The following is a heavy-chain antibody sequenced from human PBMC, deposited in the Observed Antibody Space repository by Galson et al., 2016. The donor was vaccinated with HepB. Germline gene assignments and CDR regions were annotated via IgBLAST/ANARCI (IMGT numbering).Heavy chain of an antibody. J-gene: IGHJ4*02. CDR3: ASSRDSSGWFLFDF. Sequence: CAISGDSVSSNAAAWSWIRQSPSRGLEWLGRTCYRSSWDNEYAVPVKGRISIDADTSKNQFSLQLNSVTPEDTAVYYCASSRDSSGWFLFDFWGQGILVTVSS. V-gene: IGHV6-1*01. D-gene: IGHD6-19*01. CDR2: TCYRSSWDN. CDR1: GDSVSSNAAA.